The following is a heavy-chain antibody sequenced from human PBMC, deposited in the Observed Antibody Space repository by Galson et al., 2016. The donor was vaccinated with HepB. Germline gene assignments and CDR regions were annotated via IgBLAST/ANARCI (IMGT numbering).Heavy chain of an antibody. Sequence: SLRLSCAASGFTFSNYGMHWVRQAPGKGLEWVAIIWYDGSNQYYADSVKGRFTISRDDSKNTLYLQMNSLRDEDTAVYYRARDQFSQAWVDYWGQGTLVTVSS. J-gene: IGHJ4*02. V-gene: IGHV3-33*01. CDR1: GFTFSNYG. CDR3: ARDQFSQAWVDY. CDR2: IWYDGSNQ.